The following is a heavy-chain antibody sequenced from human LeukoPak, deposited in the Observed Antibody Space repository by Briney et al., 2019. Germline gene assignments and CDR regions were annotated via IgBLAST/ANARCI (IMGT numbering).Heavy chain of an antibody. CDR3: ARVGHTSGWDFDY. V-gene: IGHV1-2*02. D-gene: IGHD6-19*01. CDR2: INPNSGGT. CDR1: GYTFTGHY. Sequence: ASVKASCKASGYTFTGHYIHWVRQAPGQGLEWMGFINPNSGGTNYAQEFQGRVTMTRDTSITTAYMELRRVTSDDTAVYYCARVGHTSGWDFDYWGQGTLVTVSS. J-gene: IGHJ4*02.